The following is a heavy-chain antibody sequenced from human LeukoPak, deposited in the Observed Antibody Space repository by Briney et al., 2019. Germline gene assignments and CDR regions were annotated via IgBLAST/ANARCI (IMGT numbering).Heavy chain of an antibody. CDR3: ARRRLLWFGDRGAFDI. D-gene: IGHD3-10*01. Sequence: SETLSLTCAVYGGSFSGYYWSWIRQPPGKGLEWIGEINHSGSTNYNPSLKSRVTISVDTSKNQFSLKLSSVTAADTAVYYCARRRLLWFGDRGAFDIWGQGTMVTVSS. J-gene: IGHJ3*02. V-gene: IGHV4-34*01. CDR1: GGSFSGYY. CDR2: INHSGST.